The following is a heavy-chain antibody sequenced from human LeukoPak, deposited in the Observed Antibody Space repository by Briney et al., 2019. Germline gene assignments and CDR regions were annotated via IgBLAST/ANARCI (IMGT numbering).Heavy chain of an antibody. CDR3: ARDSRASGFDP. J-gene: IGHJ5*02. CDR2: ISSSGSTI. CDR1: GFTFSSYE. D-gene: IGHD3-10*01. V-gene: IGHV3-48*03. Sequence: PGGSLRFSCAASGFTFSSYEMNWVRQAPGKGLEWVSYISSSGSTIYYADSVKGRFTISRDNAKNSLYLQMNSLRAEDTAVYHCARDSRASGFDPWGQGTLVTVSS.